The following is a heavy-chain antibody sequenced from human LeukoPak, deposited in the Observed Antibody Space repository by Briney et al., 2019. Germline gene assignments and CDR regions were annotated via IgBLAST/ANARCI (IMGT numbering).Heavy chain of an antibody. D-gene: IGHD6-13*01. CDR2: INWNGGSR. J-gene: IGHJ4*02. Sequence: PGGSLRLSCAASGFNFDDYVMSWVRQAPGKGLEWVSGINWNGGSRGYADSVKGRFTISRDNSKNTLYLQMDSLRADDTAVYFCARDSIRQQLYYFDYWGRGTLVTVSS. CDR1: GFNFDDYV. V-gene: IGHV3-20*04. CDR3: ARDSIRQQLYYFDY.